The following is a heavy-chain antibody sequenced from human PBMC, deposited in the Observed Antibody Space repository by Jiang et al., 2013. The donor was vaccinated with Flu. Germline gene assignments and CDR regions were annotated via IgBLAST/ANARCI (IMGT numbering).Heavy chain of an antibody. CDR1: GFTFSSYE. CDR3: ARDGGYCTNGVCYTRPNYYGMDV. V-gene: IGHV3-48*03. CDR2: ISSSGSTI. Sequence: GGLVQPGGSLRLPCAASGFTFSSYEMNWGPPGSREGLEWVSYISSSGSTIYYADSVKGRFTISRDNAKNSLYLQMNSLRAEDTAVYYCARDGGYCTNGVCYTRPNYYGMDVWGQGTTVTVSS. D-gene: IGHD2-8*01. J-gene: IGHJ6*02.